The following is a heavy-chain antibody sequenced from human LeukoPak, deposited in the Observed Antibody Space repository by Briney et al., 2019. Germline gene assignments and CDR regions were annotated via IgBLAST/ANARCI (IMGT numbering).Heavy chain of an antibody. D-gene: IGHD3-3*01. CDR3: ARDPYDGNYFFDY. CDR1: GYTFTGYH. CDR2: FNANSGAT. V-gene: IGHV1-2*02. Sequence: GASVKVSCKTSGYTFTGYHVHWVRQAPGQGLEWMGWFNANSGATKYAQKFQGRVTMTRDTSIGTDFMELTSLISDDTAMYYCARDPYDGNYFFDYWGQGTLVTVAS. J-gene: IGHJ4*02.